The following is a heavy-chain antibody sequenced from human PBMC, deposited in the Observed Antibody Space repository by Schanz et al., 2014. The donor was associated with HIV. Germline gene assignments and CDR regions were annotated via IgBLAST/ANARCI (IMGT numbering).Heavy chain of an antibody. D-gene: IGHD2-15*01. V-gene: IGHV3-33*08. Sequence: QVQLVESGGGVVQPGRSLRLSCAGSGLTFSSYGMHWVRQAPGKGLEWVAVKWYDGSKKYYADSVKGRFTISRDNSKNTLYFQMNSLRVEDTAVYYCARDEGRYCSGGSCYYNGVDVWGQGTTVTVSS. CDR3: ARDEGRYCSGGSCYYNGVDV. CDR2: KWYDGSKK. CDR1: GLTFSSYG. J-gene: IGHJ6*02.